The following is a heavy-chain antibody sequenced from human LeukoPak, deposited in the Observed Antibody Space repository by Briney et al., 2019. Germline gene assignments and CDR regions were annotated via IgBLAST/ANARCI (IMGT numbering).Heavy chain of an antibody. CDR3: ATGYDSSGYLLPYFDY. D-gene: IGHD3-22*01. CDR1: GYTFTGYY. CDR2: INPNSGGT. V-gene: IGHV1-2*02. J-gene: IGHJ4*02. Sequence: ASVKVSCKASGYTFTGYYMHWVRQAPGQGLEWMGWINPNSGGTNYAQKFQGRVTMTRDTSISTAYMELSSLRSEDTAVYYCATGYDSSGYLLPYFDYWGQGTLVTVSS.